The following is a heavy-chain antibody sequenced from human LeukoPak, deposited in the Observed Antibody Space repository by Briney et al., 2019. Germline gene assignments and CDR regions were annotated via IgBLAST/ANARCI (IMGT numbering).Heavy chain of an antibody. Sequence: PGGSLRLSCAASGFTVSSNHMSWVRQAPGKGLEWVSIIYNGGSTYYADSVKGRFTISRDNPKNTLFLQMNSLRADDTAVYYCAREFGSWLEWGQGTLVTVSS. J-gene: IGHJ4*02. CDR1: GFTVSSNH. V-gene: IGHV3-53*01. D-gene: IGHD6-13*01. CDR2: IYNGGST. CDR3: AREFGSWLE.